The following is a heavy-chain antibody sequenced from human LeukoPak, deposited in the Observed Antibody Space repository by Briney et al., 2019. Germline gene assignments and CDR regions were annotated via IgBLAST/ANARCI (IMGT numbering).Heavy chain of an antibody. Sequence: GGSLRLSCAASGFTFSSYAMRWVRQAPGKGPEWVSGIRGSGGSTYYADSVKGRFTISRDNSKNTLYLQMNSLGAEDTAVYYCAKSAGSGTYLLDDWGQGTLVTVSS. J-gene: IGHJ4*02. CDR3: AKSAGSGTYLLDD. V-gene: IGHV3-23*01. CDR1: GFTFSSYA. D-gene: IGHD3-10*01. CDR2: IRGSGGST.